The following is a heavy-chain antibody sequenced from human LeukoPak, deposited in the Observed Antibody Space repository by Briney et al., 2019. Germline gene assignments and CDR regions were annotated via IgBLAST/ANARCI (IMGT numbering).Heavy chain of an antibody. CDR1: GYTFTGYY. CDR2: INPNSGGT. D-gene: IGHD3-22*01. CDR3: ATVYDSSGYPFDY. J-gene: IGHJ4*02. V-gene: IGHV1-2*02. Sequence: ASVKVSCKASGYTFTGYYMHWVRQAPGQGLEWKGWINPNSGGTNYAQKFQGRVTMTRDTSISTAYMELSRLRSDDTAVYYCATVYDSSGYPFDYWGQGTLVTVSS.